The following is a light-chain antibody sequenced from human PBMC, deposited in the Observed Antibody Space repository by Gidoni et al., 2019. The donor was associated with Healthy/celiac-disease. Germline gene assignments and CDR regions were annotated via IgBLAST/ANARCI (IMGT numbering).Light chain of an antibody. CDR3: QQYGSSPQT. Sequence: EIVLTQSPGTLSLSPGERATLSCRASQSVSSSYLAWYQQKPGQAPRPLIYGASSRATGIPDRVSGRGSGKDFTLTISRLEPEDFAVYYCQQYGSSPQTFGQGTKVEIK. CDR2: GAS. CDR1: QSVSSSY. V-gene: IGKV3-20*01. J-gene: IGKJ1*01.